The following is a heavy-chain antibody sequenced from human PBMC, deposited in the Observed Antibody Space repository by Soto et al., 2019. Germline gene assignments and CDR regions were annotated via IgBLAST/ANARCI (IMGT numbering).Heavy chain of an antibody. Sequence: SQTLSLTCAFSGDIVSSNSAAWNWIRQSPSRGIEWLGRTYYRSKWYNDYAVSVKSRITINPDTSKNQFSLQLNSVTPEDTAVYSCASKLSSGHDKSYSYGMDVWGQGT. V-gene: IGHV6-1*01. CDR1: GDIVSSNSAA. CDR2: TYYRSKWYN. CDR3: ASKLSSGHDKSYSYGMDV. D-gene: IGHD6-19*01. J-gene: IGHJ6*02.